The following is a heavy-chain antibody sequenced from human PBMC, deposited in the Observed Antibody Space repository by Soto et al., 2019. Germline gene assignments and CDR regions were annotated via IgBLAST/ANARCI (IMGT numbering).Heavy chain of an antibody. V-gene: IGHV3-9*01. Sequence: SLRLSCAASGFSFDGYAMHWVRQAPGKGLEWVSGISWNSGTIGYADSVKGRFTISRDNAKNSLYLQMNSLRAEDTALYYCAKSTGGTANGMGVWGQGTTGTVPS. CDR2: ISWNSGTI. CDR1: GFSFDGYA. CDR3: AKSTGGTANGMGV. D-gene: IGHD2-8*02. J-gene: IGHJ6*02.